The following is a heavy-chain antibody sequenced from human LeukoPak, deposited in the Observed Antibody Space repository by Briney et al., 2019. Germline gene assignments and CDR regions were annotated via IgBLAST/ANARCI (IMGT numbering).Heavy chain of an antibody. J-gene: IGHJ6*03. Sequence: PSETLSLTCAVYGGSFSGYYWSWIRQPPGKGLEWIGDINHSGSTNYNPSLKSRVTISVDTSKNQFSLKLSSVTAADTAVYYCARGLPSSYYYYYYMDVWGKGTTVTVSS. V-gene: IGHV4-34*01. D-gene: IGHD6-13*01. CDR1: GGSFSGYY. CDR2: INHSGST. CDR3: ARGLPSSYYYYYYMDV.